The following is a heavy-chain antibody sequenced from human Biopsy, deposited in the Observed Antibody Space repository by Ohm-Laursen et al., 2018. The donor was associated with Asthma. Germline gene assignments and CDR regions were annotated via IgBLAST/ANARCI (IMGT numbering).Heavy chain of an antibody. CDR3: ARAYGGSFFSGAFDI. CDR2: IYSGGGT. J-gene: IGHJ3*02. Sequence: SLRLSCAASGFTVSTNGMSWVRQPPGKGLEWVSVIYSGGGTYYADSVQGRVTISRDNSKNTLSLQMNSLRAEDTAVYYCARAYGGSFFSGAFDIWGQRTMVTVSS. D-gene: IGHD4-23*01. V-gene: IGHV3-53*01. CDR1: GFTVSTNG.